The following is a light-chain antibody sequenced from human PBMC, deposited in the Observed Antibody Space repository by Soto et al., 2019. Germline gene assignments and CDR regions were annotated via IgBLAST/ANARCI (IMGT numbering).Light chain of an antibody. J-gene: IGLJ1*01. CDR3: SSYTSSSTLV. CDR2: DVS. CDR1: SSDVSGYNY. Sequence: QSALTQPASVSGSPGQSITISCTGTSSDVSGYNYVSWYQQHPGKAPKLMIYDVSNRPSGVSNRFSGPKSGNTASLTISGLQAEDEADYYCSSYTSSSTLVFGTGTKLTVL. V-gene: IGLV2-14*01.